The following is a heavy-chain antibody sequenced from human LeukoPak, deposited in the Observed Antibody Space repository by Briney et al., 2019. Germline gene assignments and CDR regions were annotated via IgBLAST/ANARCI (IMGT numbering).Heavy chain of an antibody. V-gene: IGHV3-33*01. D-gene: IGHD2-2*01. CDR3: ARDIVVVPAASDAFDI. CDR2: IWYDGSNK. J-gene: IGHJ3*02. CDR1: GFTFSSYG. Sequence: GRSLRLSCAASGFTFSSYGMHWIRQAPGKGLEWVAVIWYDGSNKYYADSVKGRFTISRDNSKNTLYLQMNGLRAEDTAVYYCARDIVVVPAASDAFDIWGQGTMVTVSS.